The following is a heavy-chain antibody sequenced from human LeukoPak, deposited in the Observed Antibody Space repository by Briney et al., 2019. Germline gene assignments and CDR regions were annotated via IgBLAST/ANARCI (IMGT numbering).Heavy chain of an antibody. J-gene: IGHJ4*02. CDR3: ARRGGTVATIGDDFDY. D-gene: IGHD5-12*01. V-gene: IGHV3-30*04. CDR1: GFTFSSYA. CDR2: ISYDGSNK. Sequence: PGRSLRLSCAASGFTFSSYAMHWVRQAPGKGLEWVAVISYDGSNKHYADSVKGRFTISRDNSKNTLYVQMNSLRAEDTAIYYCARRGGTVATIGDDFDYWGQGTVVTVSS.